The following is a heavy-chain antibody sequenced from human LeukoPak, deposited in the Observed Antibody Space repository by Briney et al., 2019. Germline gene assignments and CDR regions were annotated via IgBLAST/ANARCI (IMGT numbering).Heavy chain of an antibody. V-gene: IGHV3-23*01. CDR2: ISGSGGST. CDR3: AKAVSSKDYFDY. CDR1: GFTFSSYA. D-gene: IGHD6-6*01. J-gene: IGHJ4*02. Sequence: AGGSLRLSCAASGFTFSSYAMSWVRQAPGKGLEWVSAISGSGGSTYYADSVKGRFTISTDNSKHTLYLQMNSLRAEDTAVYYCAKAVSSKDYFDYWGQGTLGTVSS.